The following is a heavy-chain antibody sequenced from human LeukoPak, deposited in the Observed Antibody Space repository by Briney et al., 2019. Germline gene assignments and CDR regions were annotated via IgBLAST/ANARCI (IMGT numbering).Heavy chain of an antibody. J-gene: IGHJ4*02. CDR1: GFTFVSYW. CDR3: ARPRDSGWSKTWDY. Sequence: GGSLRLSCAGSGFTFVSYWMTWVRQAPGKGLEWVANIKQDGSEKYYVDSVKGRFTISRDNAQNSLYLQMNSLRAEDTAVYYCARPRDSGWSKTWDYWGQGALVTVSS. D-gene: IGHD6-13*01. CDR2: IKQDGSEK. V-gene: IGHV3-7*03.